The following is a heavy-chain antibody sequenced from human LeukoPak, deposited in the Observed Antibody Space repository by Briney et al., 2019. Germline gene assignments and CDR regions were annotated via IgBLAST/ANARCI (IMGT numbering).Heavy chain of an antibody. V-gene: IGHV1-2*02. J-gene: IGHJ6*02. Sequence: ASVKVSCKASGYTFTSYGISWVRQAPGQGLEWMGWISPNSGGADYAQKFQGRVTMTRDTSISTAYMELSRLRSDDTAVYYCARGGYGSTWYGLDVWGQGTTVTVSS. CDR2: ISPNSGGA. CDR3: ARGGYGSTWYGLDV. D-gene: IGHD6-13*01. CDR1: GYTFTSYG.